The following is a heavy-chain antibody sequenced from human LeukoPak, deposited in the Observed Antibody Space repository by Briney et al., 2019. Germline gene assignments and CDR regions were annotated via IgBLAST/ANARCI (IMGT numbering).Heavy chain of an antibody. CDR2: ISWNSGSI. CDR3: ARSIPYGTTWYGRSDY. Sequence: GGSLRLSCAASGFTFDDYAMHWVRQAPGKGLEWVSGISWNSGSIGYADSVKGRFTISRDNVLNSLYLQMNSLRAEDTAIYYCARSIPYGTTWYGRSDYWGQGTLVTVSS. J-gene: IGHJ4*02. D-gene: IGHD6-13*01. V-gene: IGHV3-9*01. CDR1: GFTFDDYA.